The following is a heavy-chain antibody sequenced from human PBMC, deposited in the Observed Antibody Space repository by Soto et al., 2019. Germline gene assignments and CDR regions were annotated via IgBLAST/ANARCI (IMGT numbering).Heavy chain of an antibody. CDR2: IYRSGST. J-gene: IGHJ4*02. CDR3: ARVAYFDTTGYYYYFDY. V-gene: IGHV4-38-2*01. D-gene: IGHD3-22*01. Sequence: SETLSLTCAVSVYSISTGYYWGWIRQPPGKGLEWIGSIYRSGSTYYNPSLKSRVTISMDMSKNQFSLKLTSVTAADTAVYYCARVAYFDTTGYYYYFDYWGQGTLVTVSS. CDR1: VYSISTGYY.